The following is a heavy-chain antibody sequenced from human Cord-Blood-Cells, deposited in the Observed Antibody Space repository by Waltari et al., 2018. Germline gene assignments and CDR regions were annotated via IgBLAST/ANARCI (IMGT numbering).Heavy chain of an antibody. Sequence: QPQLQESGPGLVKPSETLSPTSTVPGGAISSSRSYWGWYRQTHGKGLEWIGSIYYSGSTYYNPSLKSRVTISVDTSKNQSSLKLSSVTAADTAVYYCARAGYSSSYYYYGMDVWGQGTTVTVSS. J-gene: IGHJ6*02. D-gene: IGHD6-13*01. V-gene: IGHV4-39*01. CDR2: IYYSGST. CDR1: GGAISSSRSY. CDR3: ARAGYSSSYYYYGMDV.